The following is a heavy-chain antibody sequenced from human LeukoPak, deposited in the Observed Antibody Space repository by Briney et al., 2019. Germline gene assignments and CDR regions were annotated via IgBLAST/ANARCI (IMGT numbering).Heavy chain of an antibody. Sequence: GGSLRLSCAASGFTFSSYWMIWVRQAPGKGLEWVANIKQDGSEKYYVDSVKGRFTISRDNAKNSLYLQMNSLRAEDTAVYSSARDEYYYDSSGYRYFDYWGQGTLVTVSS. CDR2: IKQDGSEK. D-gene: IGHD3-22*01. J-gene: IGHJ4*02. CDR3: ARDEYYYDSSGYRYFDY. V-gene: IGHV3-7*01. CDR1: GFTFSSYW.